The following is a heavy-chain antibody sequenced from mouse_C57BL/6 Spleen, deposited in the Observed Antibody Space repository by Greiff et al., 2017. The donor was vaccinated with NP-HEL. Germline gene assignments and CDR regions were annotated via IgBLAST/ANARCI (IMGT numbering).Heavy chain of an antibody. CDR1: GYTFTSYW. V-gene: IGHV1-55*01. D-gene: IGHD2-3*01. Sequence: QVQLQQPGAELVKPGASVKMSCKASGYTFTSYWITWVKQRPGQGLERIGDIYPGSGSTNYNEKFKSKATLTVDTSSSTAYMQLSSLTSEDSAVYYCASDGYSYAMDYWGQGTSVTVSS. CDR3: ASDGYSYAMDY. CDR2: IYPGSGST. J-gene: IGHJ4*01.